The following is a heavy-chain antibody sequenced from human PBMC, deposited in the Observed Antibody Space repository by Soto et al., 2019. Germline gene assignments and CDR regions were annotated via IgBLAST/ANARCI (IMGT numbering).Heavy chain of an antibody. J-gene: IGHJ4*02. CDR3: SRDPSQGYCIGGICYSVWFYF. CDR1: GFTFNDYW. CDR2: IRQDGSAK. D-gene: IGHD2-15*01. Sequence: EVHLVESGGGLVQPGGSLRLSCAAAGFTFNDYWMTWVRQAPGKGLEWVANIRQDGSAKGYADSVKGRGTISRDNAKKSLYLKITRLGAGETAVHYCSRDPSQGYCIGGICYSVWFYFWGQGALVTVSS. V-gene: IGHV3-7*01.